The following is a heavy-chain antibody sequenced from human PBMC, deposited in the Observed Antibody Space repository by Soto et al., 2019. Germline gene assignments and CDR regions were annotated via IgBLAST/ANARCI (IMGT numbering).Heavy chain of an antibody. CDR1: GFSLSTSGVG. J-gene: IGHJ4*02. CDR3: ARGGWTTYYSPFFDY. V-gene: IGHV2-5*02. D-gene: IGHD3-10*01. CDR2: IYWDDDK. Sequence: QITLKESGPTLVNPTQTLTLTCTFSGFSLSTSGVGVGWIRQPSGKALEWLAVIYWDDDKRYSPSLKSRLTINTDTSKNQVVLTLINVDTVDTATSYCARGGWTTYYSPFFDYWGQGTLVTVSS.